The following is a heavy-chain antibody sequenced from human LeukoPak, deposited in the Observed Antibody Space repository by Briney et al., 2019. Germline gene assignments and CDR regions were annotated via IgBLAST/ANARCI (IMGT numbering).Heavy chain of an antibody. V-gene: IGHV3-15*01. Sequence: PGGSLRLSCTASGFSFSHAWMSWVRQAPGKGLEWVGRIKSKTDGGATDYAAPVKGRFTISRDDSKNTLYLQMNSLKTEDTAVYYCTTEGYYVSGIYWGQGTLVTVSS. CDR2: IKSKTDGGAT. D-gene: IGHD3-10*01. CDR3: TTEGYYVSGIY. CDR1: GFSFSHAW. J-gene: IGHJ4*02.